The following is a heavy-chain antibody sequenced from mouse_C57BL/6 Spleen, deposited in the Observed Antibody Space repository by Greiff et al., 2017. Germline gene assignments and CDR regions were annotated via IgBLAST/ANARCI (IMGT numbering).Heavy chain of an antibody. Sequence: EVKVVESGGGLVKPGGSLKLSCAASGFTFSDYGMHWVRQAPEKGLEWVAYISSGSSTIYYADTVKGRFTISRDNAKNTLFLQMTSLRSEDTAMYYCARDYYDAMDYWGQGTSVTVSA. V-gene: IGHV5-17*01. J-gene: IGHJ4*01. CDR3: ARDYYDAMDY. CDR1: GFTFSDYG. D-gene: IGHD2-4*01. CDR2: ISSGSSTI.